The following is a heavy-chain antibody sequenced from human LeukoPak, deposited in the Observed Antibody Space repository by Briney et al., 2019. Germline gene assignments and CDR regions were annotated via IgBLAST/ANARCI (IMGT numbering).Heavy chain of an antibody. D-gene: IGHD1-26*01. J-gene: IGHJ5*02. CDR1: GFTFSRYG. CDR3: AKKYSTGLDP. CDR2: ISGSGGNT. Sequence: GGSLRLSCAASGFTFSRYGMHWVRQAPGKGLEWVSDISGSGGNTYYADSVKGRFTISRDNSKNTLYVQMNSLRAEDTAIYYCAKKYSTGLDPWGQGTLVTVSS. V-gene: IGHV3-23*01.